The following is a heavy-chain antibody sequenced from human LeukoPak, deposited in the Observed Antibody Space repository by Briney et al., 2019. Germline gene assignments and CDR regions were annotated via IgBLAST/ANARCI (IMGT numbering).Heavy chain of an antibody. CDR3: ARILTDYYDSTGYPEILDY. J-gene: IGHJ4*02. CDR2: VNPDTKNT. CDR1: GFSFTSYE. D-gene: IGHD3-22*01. V-gene: IGHV1-8*01. Sequence: ASVKVSCKASGFSFTSYEINWVRQAAGQGFEWMGRVNPDTKNTEYAQKFQGRVTLTWDTSISTAYMELRSLRSDDTALYYCARILTDYYDSTGYPEILDYWGQGTLVTVSS.